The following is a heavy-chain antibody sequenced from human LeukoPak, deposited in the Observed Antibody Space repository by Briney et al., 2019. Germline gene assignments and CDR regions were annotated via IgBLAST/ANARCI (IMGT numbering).Heavy chain of an antibody. CDR1: GGSFSGYY. CDR2: INHSGST. Sequence: SSETLSLTCAVYGGSFSGYYWSWIRQPPGKGLEWIGEINHSGSTNYNPSLKSRVTISVDTSKNQFSLKLSSVTAADTAVYYCARSSGTGTFSYWGQGTLVTVSS. J-gene: IGHJ4*02. D-gene: IGHD6-25*01. V-gene: IGHV4-34*01. CDR3: ARSSGTGTFSY.